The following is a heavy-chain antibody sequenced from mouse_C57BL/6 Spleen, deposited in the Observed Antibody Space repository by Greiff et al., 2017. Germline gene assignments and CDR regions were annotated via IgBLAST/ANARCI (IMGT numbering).Heavy chain of an antibody. V-gene: IGHV1-54*01. CDR2: INPGSGGT. J-gene: IGHJ4*01. Sequence: QVQLQQSGAELVRPGTSVKVSCKASGYAFTNYLIEWVKQRPGQGLEWIGVINPGSGGTNYNEKFKGKATLTADKSSSTAYMQLSSLTSEDSAVDFCARRNFGTTNAMDYWGQGTSVTVSS. CDR3: ARRNFGTTNAMDY. CDR1: GYAFTNYL. D-gene: IGHD1-1*01.